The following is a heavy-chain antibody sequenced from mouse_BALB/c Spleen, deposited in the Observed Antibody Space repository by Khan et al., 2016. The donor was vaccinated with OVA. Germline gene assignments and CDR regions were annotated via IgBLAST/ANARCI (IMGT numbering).Heavy chain of an antibody. CDR2: ISDGGSYT. CDR1: GFTFSDYY. Sequence: EVELVESGGGLVKPGGSLNLSCAASGFTFSDYYMYWVRQTPEKRLEWVATISDGGSYTYYPDSVKGRFTISRDNAKNNLYLQMSSLKSEDTAMYYCAKIYDGYHQAWFAYWGQETLVTVSA. CDR3: AKIYDGYHQAWFAY. J-gene: IGHJ3*01. V-gene: IGHV5-4*02. D-gene: IGHD2-3*01.